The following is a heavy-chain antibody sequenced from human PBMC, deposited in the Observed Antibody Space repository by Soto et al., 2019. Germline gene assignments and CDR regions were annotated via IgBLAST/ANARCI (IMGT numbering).Heavy chain of an antibody. CDR3: ARDFGYGGSGDY. CDR1: GGYISSSNW. CDR2: IYHSGST. D-gene: IGHD1-26*01. J-gene: IGHJ4*02. Sequence: QVQLQESGPGLVKPSGTLSLTCAVSGGYISSSNWWSWVRQPPGKGLEWIGEIYHSGSTNYNPSLKSRVTISVDKSKHLFSLKLSSVTAADTAVHYCARDFGYGGSGDYWGQGTLVTVSS. V-gene: IGHV4-4*02.